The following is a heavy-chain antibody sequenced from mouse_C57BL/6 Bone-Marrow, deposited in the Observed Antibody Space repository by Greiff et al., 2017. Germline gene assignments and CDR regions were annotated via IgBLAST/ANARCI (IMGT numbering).Heavy chain of an antibody. CDR3: ARCHYDDYYWYFDV. CDR1: GFTFTDYY. Sequence: EVKVVESGGGLVQPGGSLSFSCAASGFTFTDYYMSWVRQPPGKALEWLGFIRNKANGYTTEYSASVKGRFTISRDNSQSILCLQMNALRAGDSATYYCARCHYDDYYWYFDVWGTGTTVTVSS. V-gene: IGHV7-3*01. D-gene: IGHD2-3*01. CDR2: IRNKANGYTT. J-gene: IGHJ1*03.